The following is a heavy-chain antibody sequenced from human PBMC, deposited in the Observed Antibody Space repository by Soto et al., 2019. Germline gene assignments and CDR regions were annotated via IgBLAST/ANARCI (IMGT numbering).Heavy chain of an antibody. V-gene: IGHV1-3*01. CDR3: ARSPVHYDSSGRPRRNYYYYGMDV. D-gene: IGHD3-22*01. Sequence: QVQLVQSGAEVKKPGASVKVSCKASGYTFTSYAMHWVRQAPGQRLEWMGWINAGNGNTKYSQKFQGRVTITRDTSASTAYMELSSLRSEDTAVYYCARSPVHYDSSGRPRRNYYYYGMDVWDQGTTVTVSS. J-gene: IGHJ6*02. CDR2: INAGNGNT. CDR1: GYTFTSYA.